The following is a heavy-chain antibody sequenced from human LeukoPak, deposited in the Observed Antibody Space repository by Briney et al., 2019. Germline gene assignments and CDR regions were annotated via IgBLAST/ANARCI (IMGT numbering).Heavy chain of an antibody. D-gene: IGHD2-2*01. V-gene: IGHV3-48*01. CDR1: GFTFSSYS. CDR3: ARDASFGWYCSSTSCNEMAY. CDR2: ISSSSSTI. J-gene: IGHJ4*02. Sequence: GGSLRLSCAASGFTFSSYSMNWVRQAPGKGLEWVSYISSSSSTIYYADSVKGRFTISRDNAKNTLYLQMNSLRAEDTAVYYCARDASFGWYCSSTSCNEMAYWGQGTLVTVSS.